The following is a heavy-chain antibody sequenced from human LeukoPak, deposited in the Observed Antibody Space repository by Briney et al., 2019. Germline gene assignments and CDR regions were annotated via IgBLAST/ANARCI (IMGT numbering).Heavy chain of an antibody. J-gene: IGHJ4*02. Sequence: SQTLSLTCTVSGGSISSGSYYWSWIRQPAGKGLEWIGRFYTSGSTNYNPSLKSRVTISVDTSKNQFSLRLSSVTAADTAVYYCARETGGLRLGELYPYYFDYWGQGTLVTVSS. D-gene: IGHD3-16*01. CDR1: GGSISSGSYY. V-gene: IGHV4-61*02. CDR3: ARETGGLRLGELYPYYFDY. CDR2: FYTSGST.